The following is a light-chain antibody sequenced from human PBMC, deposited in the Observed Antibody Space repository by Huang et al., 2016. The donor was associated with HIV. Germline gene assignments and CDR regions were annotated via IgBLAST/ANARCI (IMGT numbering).Light chain of an antibody. CDR1: QGVHNSY. CDR2: GAS. J-gene: IGKJ2*01. V-gene: IGKV3-20*01. CDR3: QQYGTLPYT. Sequence: EIVLTQSPVTLSLSPGEGASLSCRASQGVHNSYLAWYQQKPGQAPSLLIFGASNRATGDQHRFRGSEYGTDFTLTISGLDPEDFAVYYCQQYGTLPYTFGQGTKLEI.